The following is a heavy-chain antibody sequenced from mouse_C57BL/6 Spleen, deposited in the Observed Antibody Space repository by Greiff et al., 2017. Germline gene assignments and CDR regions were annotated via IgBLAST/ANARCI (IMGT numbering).Heavy chain of an antibody. D-gene: IGHD2-4*01. J-gene: IGHJ3*01. V-gene: IGHV1-81*01. CDR1: GYTFTSYG. CDR2: IYPRSGNT. Sequence: VQLQQSGAELARPGASVKLSCKASGYTFTSYGISWVKQSNGKGLKWIGEIYPRSGNTYYNEKFKGKATLTSDKYSSTAYMELRSLTSEDSAVYFCASCDYDGFAYWGQVTLVTVSA. CDR3: ASCDYDGFAY.